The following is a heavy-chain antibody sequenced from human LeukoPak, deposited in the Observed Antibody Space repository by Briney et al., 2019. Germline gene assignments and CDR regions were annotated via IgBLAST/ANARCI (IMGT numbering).Heavy chain of an antibody. CDR2: INSNSADT. D-gene: IGHD3-10*01. V-gene: IGHV1-2*02. CDR1: GYSFIDYY. CDR3: ARALDYYGSGSSDY. J-gene: IGHJ4*02. Sequence: RASVKVSCKTSGYSFIDYYIHWVRQAPGQGLEWMGWINSNSADTNYAQKFQGRVTMTRDTSISTAYMELSRLRSDDTAVYYCARALDYYGSGSSDYWGQGTLVTVSS.